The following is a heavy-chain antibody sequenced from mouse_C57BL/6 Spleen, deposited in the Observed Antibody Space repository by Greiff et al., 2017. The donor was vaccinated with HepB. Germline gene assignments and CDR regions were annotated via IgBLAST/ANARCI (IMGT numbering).Heavy chain of an antibody. CDR1: GYTFTDYN. CDR2: INPNNGGT. V-gene: IGHV1-18*01. D-gene: IGHD1-1*01. Sequence: VQLQQSGPELVKPGASVKIPCKASGYTFTDYNMDWVKQSHGKSLEWIGDINPNNGGTIYNQKFKGKATLTVDQSSSTAYMELRSLTSEDTAVYYCARRAWGYGKRYFDVWGTGTTVTVSS. CDR3: ARRAWGYGKRYFDV. J-gene: IGHJ1*03.